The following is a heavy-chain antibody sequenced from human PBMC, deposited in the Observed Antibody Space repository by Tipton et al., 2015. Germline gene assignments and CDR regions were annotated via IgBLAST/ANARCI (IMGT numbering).Heavy chain of an antibody. CDR3: ARDSTGYYYYGMDV. D-gene: IGHD1-14*01. V-gene: IGHV3-23*01. Sequence: GSLRLSCAASGFTFSDYYMNWIRQAPGKGLEWVSGITRSVISGFGGRTYYADSVRGRFTISRDSSKNTLYLQMHSLRAEDTAVYYCARDSTGYYYYGMDVWGQGTTVTVSS. CDR1: GFTFSDYY. J-gene: IGHJ6*02. CDR2: ITRSVISGFGGRT.